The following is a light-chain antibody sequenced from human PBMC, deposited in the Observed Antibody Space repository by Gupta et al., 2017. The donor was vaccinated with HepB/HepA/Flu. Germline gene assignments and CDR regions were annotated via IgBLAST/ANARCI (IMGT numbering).Light chain of an antibody. CDR2: RNN. CDR1: SSNIGSNY. Sequence: QSVLTVPPSTSGTPGQRDTITCSGSSSNIGSNYVYWYQQLPGTAPKLLIYRNNQRPSGVADRFSGSKSGTSASLAISGLRSEDEADYYCAAWDDSLSGFYVFGTGTKVTVL. J-gene: IGLJ1*01. CDR3: AAWDDSLSGFYV. V-gene: IGLV1-47*01.